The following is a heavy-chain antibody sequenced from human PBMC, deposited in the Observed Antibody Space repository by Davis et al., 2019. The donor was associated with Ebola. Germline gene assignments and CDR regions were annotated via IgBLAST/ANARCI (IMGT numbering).Heavy chain of an antibody. V-gene: IGHV4-30-2*01. CDR2: IYHSGST. Sequence: PSETLSLTCTVSGGSISSGGYSWSWIRQPPGKGLEWIGYIYHSGSTYYNPSLKSRVTISVDRSKNQFSLKLSSVTAADTAVYYCARGRGGYCTGGVCYTSIWFDPWGQGTLVTVSS. J-gene: IGHJ5*02. CDR3: ARGRGGYCTGGVCYTSIWFDP. D-gene: IGHD2-8*02. CDR1: GGSISSGGYS.